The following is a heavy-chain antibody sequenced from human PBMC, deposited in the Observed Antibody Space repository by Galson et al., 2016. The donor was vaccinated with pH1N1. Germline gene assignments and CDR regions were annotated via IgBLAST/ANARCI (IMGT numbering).Heavy chain of an antibody. D-gene: IGHD2-15*01. J-gene: IGHJ4*02. V-gene: IGHV3-33*01. CDR2: IWYDGSNK. Sequence: SLRLSCAASGFTFSSYGMHWVRQAPGKGLEWVAVIWYDGSNKYYADSVKGRFTISRDNSKNTLYLQMNSLRAEDTAVYYWARVGAAAGGSFEYWGQGTLVTVSS. CDR3: ARVGAAAGGSFEY. CDR1: GFTFSSYG.